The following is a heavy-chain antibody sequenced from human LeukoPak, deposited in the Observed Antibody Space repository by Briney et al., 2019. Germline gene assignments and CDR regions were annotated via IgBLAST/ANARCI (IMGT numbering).Heavy chain of an antibody. CDR1: GFTFSSYA. D-gene: IGHD2-15*01. CDR3: AKVYCSGGSCYRGGYFDY. Sequence: GGSLRLSCAASGFTFSSYAMSWVRQAPGKGLEWVSAISSSGGSTYYADSVKGRFTISRDNSKNTLYLQMNSLRAEDTAVYYCAKVYCSGGSCYRGGYFDYWGQGTLVTVSS. CDR2: ISSSGGST. J-gene: IGHJ4*02. V-gene: IGHV3-23*01.